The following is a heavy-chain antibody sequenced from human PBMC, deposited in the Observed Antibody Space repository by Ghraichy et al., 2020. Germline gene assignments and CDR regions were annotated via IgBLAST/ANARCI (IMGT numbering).Heavy chain of an antibody. Sequence: LRLSCTVSGGSISSSSSYWGWIRQPPGKGLEWIGGVYYTGDTYYNPSLRSRVTMSVDTSKNQFSLNLTSVTAADTALYYCARQRSSGWYSGLFDSWGQGTQVTVSS. D-gene: IGHD6-19*01. J-gene: IGHJ4*02. CDR1: GGSISSSSSY. CDR3: ARQRSSGWYSGLFDS. CDR2: VYYTGDT. V-gene: IGHV4-39*01.